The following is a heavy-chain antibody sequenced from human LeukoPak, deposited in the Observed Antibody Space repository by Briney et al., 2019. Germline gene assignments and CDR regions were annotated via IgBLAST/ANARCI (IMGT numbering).Heavy chain of an antibody. CDR2: IYPGDSDT. CDR3: AGSYYYGSGSYYPHAFDI. D-gene: IGHD3-10*01. J-gene: IGHJ3*02. Sequence: GAXXKISCKGSGYSFTSYWIGWVRQMPGKGLEWMGIIYPGDSDTRYSPSFQGQVTISADKSISTAYLQWSSLKASDTAMYYCAGSYYYGSGSYYPHAFDIWGQGTMVTVSS. V-gene: IGHV5-51*01. CDR1: GYSFTSYW.